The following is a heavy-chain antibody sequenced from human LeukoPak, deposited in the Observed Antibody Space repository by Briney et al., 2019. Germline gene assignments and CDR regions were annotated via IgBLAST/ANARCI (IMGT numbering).Heavy chain of an antibody. CDR3: AREIQLDAFDI. D-gene: IGHD5-18*01. V-gene: IGHV1-69*06. Sequence: GSSVKVSCKASGGTFSSYAISWVRQAPGQGLEWMGGIIPIFGTANYAQKFQGRVTITADKSTSTAHMELSSLRSEDTAVYYCAREIQLDAFDIWGQGTMVTVSS. CDR1: GGTFSSYA. J-gene: IGHJ3*02. CDR2: IIPIFGTA.